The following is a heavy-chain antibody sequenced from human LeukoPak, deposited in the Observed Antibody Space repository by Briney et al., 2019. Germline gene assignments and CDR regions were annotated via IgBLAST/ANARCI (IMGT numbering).Heavy chain of an antibody. CDR2: IYHSGRT. Sequence: SETLSLTCTVSGYSISSGYYWGWIRQPPGKGLEWIGSIYHSGRTYYNPSLKSRVTISVDTSKNQFSLKLSSVTAADTAVYYCASYKGGIWFGELARNDAFDIWGQGTMVTVSS. V-gene: IGHV4-38-2*02. CDR1: GYSISSGYY. D-gene: IGHD3-10*01. CDR3: ASYKGGIWFGELARNDAFDI. J-gene: IGHJ3*02.